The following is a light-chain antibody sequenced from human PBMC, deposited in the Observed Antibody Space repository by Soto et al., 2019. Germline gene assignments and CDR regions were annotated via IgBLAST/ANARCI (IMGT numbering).Light chain of an antibody. CDR2: GTS. CDR1: QYVSTTF. CDR3: QQYGSSPRT. J-gene: IGKJ4*01. Sequence: EIGLTQSPGTLSLSPGERATLSCRARQYVSTTFFAWYQQKPGQAPRLLIYGTSNRATGIPDRFSGSGSGTDFTLTISRPEPEDFAVYYCQQYGSSPRTFGGGTRMEIK. V-gene: IGKV3-20*01.